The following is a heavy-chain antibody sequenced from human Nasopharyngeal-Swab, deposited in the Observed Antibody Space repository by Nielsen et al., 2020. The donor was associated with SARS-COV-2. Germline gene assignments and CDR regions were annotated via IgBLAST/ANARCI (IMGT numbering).Heavy chain of an antibody. V-gene: IGHV3-23*01. CDR1: GFTFSSYA. J-gene: IGHJ6*02. D-gene: IGHD6-19*01. CDR3: AKGGSAEWLAFSYYGMDV. Sequence: GESLKISCAASGFTFSSYAMSWVRQAPGKGLEWVSAIGGSGGSTYYADSVKGRFTISRDNSKNTLYLQMNSLRAEDTAVYYCAKGGSAEWLAFSYYGMDVWGQGTTVTVSS. CDR2: IGGSGGST.